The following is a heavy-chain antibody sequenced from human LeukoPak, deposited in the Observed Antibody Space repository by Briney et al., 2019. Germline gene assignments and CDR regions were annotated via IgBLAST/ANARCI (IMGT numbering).Heavy chain of an antibody. D-gene: IGHD3-10*01. Sequence: PGGSLRLSCAASGFTFSNAWMNWVRQAPGKGLEWVGRIKSKTDGGTTDYASPVKGRFTISRDDSKNTLYLQMNSLKTEDTAVYYCTATYYYGSGSYYTWGQGTLVTVSS. V-gene: IGHV3-15*07. CDR3: TATYYYGSGSYYT. CDR1: GFTFSNAW. CDR2: IKSKTDGGTT. J-gene: IGHJ4*02.